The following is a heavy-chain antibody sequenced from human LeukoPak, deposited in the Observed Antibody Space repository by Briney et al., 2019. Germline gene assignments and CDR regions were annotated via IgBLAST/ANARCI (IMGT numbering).Heavy chain of an antibody. V-gene: IGHV4-38-2*01. J-gene: IGHJ4*02. CDR3: ASTAVGAFDY. D-gene: IGHD1-26*01. Sequence: PSETLSLTCAVSGYSISSGYYWGWIRQPPGKGLEWIGSIYHSGSTYYNPSLKSRVTISVDTSKNQFSLKLSSVTAADTAVYYCASTAVGAFDYWGQGTLVTVFS. CDR2: IYHSGST. CDR1: GYSISSGYY.